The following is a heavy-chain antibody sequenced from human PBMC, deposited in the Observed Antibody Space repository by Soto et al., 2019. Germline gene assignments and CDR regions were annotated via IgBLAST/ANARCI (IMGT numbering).Heavy chain of an antibody. CDR3: VRRSPEDAFDI. Sequence: SETLSLTCAVSGGSIISDGYSWSWIRQPPGKGLQWIGHIYEGGNTYYTPSLESRVAISTDKSKNQFSLRLSSVTAADTAVYYCVRRSPEDAFDIWGQGTMVTVSS. J-gene: IGHJ3*02. CDR1: GGSIISDGYS. CDR2: IYEGGNT. V-gene: IGHV4-30-2*01.